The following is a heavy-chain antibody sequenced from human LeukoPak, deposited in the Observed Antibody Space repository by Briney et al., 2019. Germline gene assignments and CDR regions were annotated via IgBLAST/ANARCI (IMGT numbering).Heavy chain of an antibody. CDR2: ISYDGSNK. D-gene: IGHD7-27*01. CDR1: GFTFSSYW. Sequence: GGSLRLSCAASGFTFSSYWMSWVRQAPGKGLEWVAVISYDGSNKYYADSVQGRFTISRDNSKKTLYLQMNSLRAEDTAVYYCAKDTLYTGGHRISDIWGQGTMVTVSS. J-gene: IGHJ3*02. V-gene: IGHV3-30*18. CDR3: AKDTLYTGGHRISDI.